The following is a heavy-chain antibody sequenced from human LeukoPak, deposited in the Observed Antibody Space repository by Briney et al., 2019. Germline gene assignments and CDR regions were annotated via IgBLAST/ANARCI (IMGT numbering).Heavy chain of an antibody. CDR1: GGSISSYY. CDR2: IYYSGST. CDR3: ARLGPGGWYFDY. Sequence: SETLSLTCTVSGGSISSYYWSWIRQPPGKGLEWIGHIYYSGSTNYNPSLKSRVTISVDTSKNQFSLKLSSVTAADTAVYYCARLGPGGWYFDYWGQGTLVTVSS. J-gene: IGHJ4*02. V-gene: IGHV4-59*01. D-gene: IGHD6-19*01.